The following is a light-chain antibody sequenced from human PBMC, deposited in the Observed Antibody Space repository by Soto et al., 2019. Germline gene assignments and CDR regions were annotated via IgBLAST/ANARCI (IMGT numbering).Light chain of an antibody. CDR2: GAS. CDR1: QSVSSS. J-gene: IGKJ4*01. CDR3: QQYNNRPLT. V-gene: IGKV3-15*01. Sequence: IVLTQSPDTLSVSPGDTASLSCRASQSVSSSLAWYQQKPGQAPRLLIFGASTRATGIPARFSGGGSGTEFTLIISSLQSEDFAVYYCQQYNNRPLTFGGGTKVDIK.